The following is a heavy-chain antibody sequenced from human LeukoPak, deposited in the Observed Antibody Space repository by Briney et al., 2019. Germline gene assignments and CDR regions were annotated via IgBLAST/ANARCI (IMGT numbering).Heavy chain of an antibody. J-gene: IGHJ6*03. CDR3: ARPGSRDYYMDV. CDR2: ISSSGRTI. Sequence: PGGSLRLSCAASGFTFSSYSMNWVRQAPGKGLEWVSYISSSGRTIYYADSVKGRFTISRDNAENSLYLQMNSLRAEDTAVYYCARPGSRDYYMDVWGKGTTVTVSS. CDR1: GFTFSSYS. V-gene: IGHV3-48*01.